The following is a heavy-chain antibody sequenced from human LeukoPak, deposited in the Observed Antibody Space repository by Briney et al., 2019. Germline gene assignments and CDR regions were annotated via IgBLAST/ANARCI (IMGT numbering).Heavy chain of an antibody. J-gene: IGHJ3*02. V-gene: IGHV3-23*01. CDR2: ISGSGGST. D-gene: IGHD6-13*01. CDR3: AKAGYSSSWYRDAFDI. Sequence: AGGSLRLSCVASGFTFSSYAMSWVRQAPGKGLEWVSAISGSGGSTYYADSVKGRFTISRDNSKNTLYLQMNSLRAEDTAVYYCAKAGYSSSWYRDAFDIWGQGTMVTVSS. CDR1: GFTFSSYA.